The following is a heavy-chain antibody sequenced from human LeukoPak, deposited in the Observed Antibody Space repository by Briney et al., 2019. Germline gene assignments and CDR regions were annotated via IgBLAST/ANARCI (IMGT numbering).Heavy chain of an antibody. D-gene: IGHD3-16*01. V-gene: IGHV4-39*07. J-gene: IGHJ5*02. Sequence: SETLSLTCTVSGGSISSSSYYWGWIRQPPGKGLEWIGSIYYSGSTNYNPSLKSRVTISVDTSKNQFSLKLSSVTAADTAVYYCARGRRLRLGVRYWFDPWGQGTLVTVSS. CDR1: GGSISSSSYY. CDR3: ARGRRLRLGVRYWFDP. CDR2: IYYSGST.